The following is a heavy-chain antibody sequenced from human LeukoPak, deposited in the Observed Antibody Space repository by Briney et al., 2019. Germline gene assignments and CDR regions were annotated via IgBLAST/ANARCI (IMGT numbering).Heavy chain of an antibody. J-gene: IGHJ4*02. Sequence: SQTLSLTCTVSGGSISSGGYYWSWIRQPPGKGLEWIGYIYHSGSTYYNPSLKSRVTISVDRSKNQFSLKLSSVTAADTAVYYCARWASSYSSGWYVDYFDYWGQGTLVTVSS. V-gene: IGHV4-30-2*01. CDR1: GGSISSGGYY. CDR2: IYHSGST. D-gene: IGHD6-19*01. CDR3: ARWASSYSSGWYVDYFDY.